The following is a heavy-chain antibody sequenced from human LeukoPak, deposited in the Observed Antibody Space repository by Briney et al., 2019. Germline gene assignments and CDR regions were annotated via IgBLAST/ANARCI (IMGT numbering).Heavy chain of an antibody. V-gene: IGHV4-59*02. CDR1: GGSVSGFY. D-gene: IGHD6-13*01. Sequence: PSETLSLTCTVSGGSVSGFYWSWIRQPPGKGPEWIGSVYYSGGTNYNPSLKSRVAISADTSKNQFSLKLSSVTAADTAVYYCAREVLAAAGTYDYWGQGNLVTVSS. CDR2: VYYSGGT. J-gene: IGHJ4*02. CDR3: AREVLAAAGTYDY.